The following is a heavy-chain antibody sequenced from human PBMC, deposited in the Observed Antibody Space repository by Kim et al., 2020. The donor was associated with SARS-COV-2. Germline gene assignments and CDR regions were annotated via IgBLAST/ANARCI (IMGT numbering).Heavy chain of an antibody. J-gene: IGHJ3*02. CDR1: GFALSDHY. CDR3: SRGYSGVAIYAFDI. CDR2: RGNRADGYTT. Sequence: GGSLRLSCAATGFALSDHYIDWVRHSPGKGLEWVGRRGNRADGYTTEYAASVRDRFTLSRDDSKNSLYLQMNSLKSEDSAVYYCSRGYSGVAIYAFDIWGQGTKVTVS. V-gene: IGHV3-72*01. D-gene: IGHD5-12*01.